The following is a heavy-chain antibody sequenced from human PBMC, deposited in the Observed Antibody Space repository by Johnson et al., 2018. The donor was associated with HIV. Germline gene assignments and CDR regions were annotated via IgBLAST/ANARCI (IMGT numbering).Heavy chain of an antibody. Sequence: VQLVESGGSVVQPGGSLRLSCAASGFTFSNAWMSWVRQAPGKGLEWVGRIKSKTDGGTTDYAAPVKGRFTISRDDSKNTLYLQMNSLRPEDTAVYYCAKGETVAFDIWGQGTRVTVSS. CDR2: IKSKTDGGTT. J-gene: IGHJ3*02. CDR3: AKGETVAFDI. CDR1: GFTFSNAW. D-gene: IGHD4-17*01. V-gene: IGHV3-15*01.